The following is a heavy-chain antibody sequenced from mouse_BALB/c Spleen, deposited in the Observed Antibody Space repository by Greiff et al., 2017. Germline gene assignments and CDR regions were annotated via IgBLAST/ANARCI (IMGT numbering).Heavy chain of an antibody. CDR3: VRDPYSFAY. J-gene: IGHJ3*01. CDR1: GFSLTSYD. CDR2: IWTGGGT. V-gene: IGHV2-9-2*01. D-gene: IGHD2-10*01. Sequence: VQLVESGPGLVAPSQSLSITCTVSGFSLTSYDISWIRQPPGKGLEWLGVIWTGGGTNYNSAFMSRLSISKDNSKSQVFLKMNSLQTDDTAIYYCVRDPYSFAYWGQGTLVTVSA.